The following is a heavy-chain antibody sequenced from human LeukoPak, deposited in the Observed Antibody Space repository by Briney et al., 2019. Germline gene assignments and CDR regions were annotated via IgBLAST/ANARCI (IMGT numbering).Heavy chain of an antibody. CDR2: INHSGST. CDR3: ARAGIAAAGTIRGVKYFQH. J-gene: IGHJ1*01. Sequence: PSETLSLTCAVYGGSFSGYYWSWIRQPPGKGLEWIVEINHSGSTNYNPSLKSRVTISVDTSKNQFSLKLSSVTAADTAVYYCARAGIAAAGTIRGVKYFQHWGQGTLVTVSS. D-gene: IGHD6-13*01. CDR1: GGSFSGYY. V-gene: IGHV4-34*01.